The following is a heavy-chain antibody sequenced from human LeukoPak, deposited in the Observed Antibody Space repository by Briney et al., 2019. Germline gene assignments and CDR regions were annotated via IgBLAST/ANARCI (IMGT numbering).Heavy chain of an antibody. CDR2: ISGSGGST. J-gene: IGHJ4*02. V-gene: IGHV3-23*01. CDR3: AKFDTYSGYGDG. D-gene: IGHD5-12*01. CDR1: GFTCSSYA. Sequence: GGYLRRYCAGSGFTCSSYAMRWVRQAPGKGLEWVSAISGSGGSTYYADSGKGRFTISRDNSKNTLYLQMNSLRAEDTAVYYCAKFDTYSGYGDGWGQGTLVTVSS.